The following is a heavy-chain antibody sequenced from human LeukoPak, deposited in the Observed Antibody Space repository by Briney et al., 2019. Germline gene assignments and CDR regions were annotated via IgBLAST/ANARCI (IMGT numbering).Heavy chain of an antibody. CDR2: ISGSGGST. CDR1: GFTFSSYA. V-gene: IGHV3-23*01. J-gene: IGHJ4*02. D-gene: IGHD5-18*01. CDR3: AKVAGIQLLKYYFDY. Sequence: PGGSLRLSCAASGFTFSSYAMSWVRQAPGKGLEWVSAISGSGGSTYYADSVKGRFTISRDNSKNTLYLQMNSLGAEDTAVYYCAKVAGIQLLKYYFDYWGQGTLVTVSS.